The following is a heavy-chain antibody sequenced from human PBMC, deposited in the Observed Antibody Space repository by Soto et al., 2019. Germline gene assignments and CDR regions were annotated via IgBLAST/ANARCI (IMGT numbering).Heavy chain of an antibody. D-gene: IGHD5-18*01. CDR3: ARGMLGAAMVTREDYYYYGMDV. CDR2: IIPIFGTA. CDR1: GGTFSSYA. Sequence: ASVKVSCKASGGTFSSYAISWVRQAPGQGLEWMGGIIPIFGTANYAQKFQGRVTITADESTSTAYMELSSLRSEDTAVYYCARGMLGAAMVTREDYYYYGMDVWGQGTTVTVSS. V-gene: IGHV1-69*13. J-gene: IGHJ6*02.